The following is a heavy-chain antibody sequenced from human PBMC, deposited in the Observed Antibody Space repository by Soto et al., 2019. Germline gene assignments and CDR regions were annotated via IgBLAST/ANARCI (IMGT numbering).Heavy chain of an antibody. CDR1: GFTFSDYY. CDR3: ARDGIGSWYDYYYYYGMDV. Sequence: GGSLRLSCAASGFTFSDYYMSWIRQAPGKGLEWVSYISSSGSTIYYADSVKGRFTISRDNAKNSLYLQMNSLRAEDTAVYYCARDGIGSWYDYYYYYGMDVWGQGTTVTVSS. CDR2: ISSSGSTI. D-gene: IGHD6-13*01. V-gene: IGHV3-11*01. J-gene: IGHJ6*02.